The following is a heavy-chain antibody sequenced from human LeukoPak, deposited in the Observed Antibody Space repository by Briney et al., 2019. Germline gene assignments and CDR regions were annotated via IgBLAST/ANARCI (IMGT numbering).Heavy chain of an antibody. CDR1: GFTFSSYE. Sequence: SLRLSCAASGFTFSSYEMNWVRQAPGKGLEWVSYILNSGTTTYYADSVKGRFTISRDNAKKSLYLQMNSLRAEDTGVYYCARDPPDYWGQGILVTVSS. CDR2: ILNSGTTT. J-gene: IGHJ4*02. CDR3: ARDPPDY. V-gene: IGHV3-48*03.